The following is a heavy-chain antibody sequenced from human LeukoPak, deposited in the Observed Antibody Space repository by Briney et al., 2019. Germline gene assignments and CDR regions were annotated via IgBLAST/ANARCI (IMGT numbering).Heavy chain of an antibody. CDR1: GFTFSSYA. V-gene: IGHV3-23*01. CDR2: ISGSGGST. Sequence: GGSLRLSCAASGFTFSSYAMSWVRQAPGKGLEWVSGISGSGGSTYYVDSVKGRFTISRGNSKNTLYLQMNSLRAEDTAVYYCAKQGQSSRWYDFDYWGQGTLVTVSS. CDR3: AKQGQSSRWYDFDY. D-gene: IGHD6-13*01. J-gene: IGHJ4*02.